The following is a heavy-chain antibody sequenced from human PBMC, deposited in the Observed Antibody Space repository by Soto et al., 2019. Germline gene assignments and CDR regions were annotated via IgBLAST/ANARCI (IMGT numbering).Heavy chain of an antibody. J-gene: IGHJ5*02. Sequence: PSETLSLTCAVSGGSISSSNWWSSVRQPPGKGLEWIGEIYHSGSTNYNPSLKSRVTISVDKSKNQFSLKLSSVTAADTAVYYCARDGAGYCSGGSCYRWFDPWGQGTLVTVSS. D-gene: IGHD2-15*01. CDR1: GGSISSSNW. V-gene: IGHV4-4*02. CDR3: ARDGAGYCSGGSCYRWFDP. CDR2: IYHSGST.